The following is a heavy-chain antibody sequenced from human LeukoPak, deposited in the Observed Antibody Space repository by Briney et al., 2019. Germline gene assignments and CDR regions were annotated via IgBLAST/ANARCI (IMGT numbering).Heavy chain of an antibody. CDR3: ARDGYSGSWGLDY. CDR1: GFTVSSNY. D-gene: IGHD6-13*01. J-gene: IGHJ4*02. Sequence: GGSLRLSCAASGFTVSSNYMSWVRQAPGKGLEWVSVIYSGGSTYYADSVKGRFTISRDNSKNTLYLQMNSLRAEDTAVYYCARDGYSGSWGLDYWGQGTLVTVSS. V-gene: IGHV3-53*01. CDR2: IYSGGST.